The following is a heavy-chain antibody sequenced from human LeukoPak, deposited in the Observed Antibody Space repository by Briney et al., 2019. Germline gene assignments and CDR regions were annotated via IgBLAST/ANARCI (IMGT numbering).Heavy chain of an antibody. CDR1: GGSFSGYY. J-gene: IGHJ4*02. CDR2: INHSGST. V-gene: IGHV4-34*01. CDR3: ARGGRRGYDYVWGSYRLDY. Sequence: SETLSLTCAVYGGSFSGYYWSWIRQPPGKGLEWIGEINHSGSTNYNPSLKSRVTISVDKSKNQFSLKLSSVTAADTAVYYCARGGRRGYDYVWGSYRLDYWGQGTLVTVSS. D-gene: IGHD3-16*02.